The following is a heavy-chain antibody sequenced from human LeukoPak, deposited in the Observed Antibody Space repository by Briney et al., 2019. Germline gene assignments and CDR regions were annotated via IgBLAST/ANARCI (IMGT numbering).Heavy chain of an antibody. Sequence: ASVKVSCKASGYTFPSYGISWVRQAPGQGLEWMGWISAYNGNTNYAQKLQGRVTMTTDTSTSTAYMELRSLRSDDTAVYYCARIYYDYVWGSYRQPLFDYWGQGTLVTVSS. J-gene: IGHJ4*02. D-gene: IGHD3-16*02. CDR2: ISAYNGNT. CDR3: ARIYYDYVWGSYRQPLFDY. V-gene: IGHV1-18*01. CDR1: GYTFPSYG.